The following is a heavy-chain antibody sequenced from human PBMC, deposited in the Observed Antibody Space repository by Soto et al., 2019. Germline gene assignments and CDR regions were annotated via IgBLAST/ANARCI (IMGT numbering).Heavy chain of an antibody. Sequence: ASVKVSCKASGYTFTSYAMHWVRQAPGQRLEWMGWINAGNGNTKYSQKFQGRVTITRDTSASTAYMELSSLRSEDTAIYSCSCLAWFGDPVPPFDCWGQGIVVTVSS. V-gene: IGHV1-3*01. CDR3: SCLAWFGDPVPPFDC. CDR1: GYTFTSYA. D-gene: IGHD3-10*01. CDR2: INAGNGNT. J-gene: IGHJ4*02.